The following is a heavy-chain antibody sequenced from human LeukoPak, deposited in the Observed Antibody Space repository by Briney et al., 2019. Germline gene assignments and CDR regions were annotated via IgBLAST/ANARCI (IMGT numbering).Heavy chain of an antibody. CDR2: ISGSGGST. CDR3: AKGDIVVVVAAIKPWFDP. J-gene: IGHJ5*02. V-gene: IGHV3-23*01. D-gene: IGHD2-15*01. CDR1: GFTFSSYA. Sequence: RWGSLRLSCAASGFTFSSYAMSWVRQAPGKGLEWVSAISGSGGSTYYADSVKGRFTISRDNSKNTLYLQMNSLRAEDTAVYYCAKGDIVVVVAAIKPWFDPWGQGTLVTVSS.